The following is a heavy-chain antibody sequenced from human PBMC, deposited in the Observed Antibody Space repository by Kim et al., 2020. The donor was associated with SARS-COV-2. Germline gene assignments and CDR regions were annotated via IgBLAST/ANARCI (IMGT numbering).Heavy chain of an antibody. D-gene: IGHD3-10*01. Sequence: KGRFTIARDNAKNSLYLQMNSLRAEDTAVYYCARDPTLDMVRGVDDAFDIWGQGTMVTVSS. V-gene: IGHV3-11*06. CDR3: ARDPTLDMVRGVDDAFDI. J-gene: IGHJ3*02.